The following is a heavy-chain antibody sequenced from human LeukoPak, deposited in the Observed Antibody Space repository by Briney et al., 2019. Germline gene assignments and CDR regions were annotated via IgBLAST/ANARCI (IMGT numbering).Heavy chain of an antibody. CDR2: ISSSSSTI. J-gene: IGHJ4*02. V-gene: IGHV3-48*01. D-gene: IGHD1-1*01. CDR3: AKSRSGSANWALQIFDN. Sequence: GGSLRLSCAASGFTFSSYSMNWVRQAPGKGLEWVSYISSSSSTIYYADYVKGRFTIFRDNSKNSLFVQMNSLRAEDTAVYFCAKSRSGSANWALQIFDNWGQGTLVTVSS. CDR1: GFTFSSYS.